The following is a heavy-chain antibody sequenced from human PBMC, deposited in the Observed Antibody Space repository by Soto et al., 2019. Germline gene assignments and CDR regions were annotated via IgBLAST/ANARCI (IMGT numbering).Heavy chain of an antibody. CDR1: GGTFSSHI. D-gene: IGHD2-2*01. CDR2: IIPFLDIT. J-gene: IGHJ4*02. CDR3: AREVDESMNY. Sequence: QVQLVQSGAEVKKPGSSVKVSCKASGGTFSSHIVSGLRQAPGQGLEWMGRIIPFLDITDYAQKVKGSATITADKSTSTAYMELSPLRAEDTALYYCAREVDESMNYWGQGTLVTVSS. V-gene: IGHV1-69*08.